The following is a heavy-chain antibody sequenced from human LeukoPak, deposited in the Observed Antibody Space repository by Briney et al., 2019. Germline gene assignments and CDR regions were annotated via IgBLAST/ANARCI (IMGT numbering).Heavy chain of an antibody. J-gene: IGHJ4*02. CDR3: ASRTMGTKSIDY. CDR1: GGSISRSSYW. Sequence: SETLSLTCTVSGGSISRSSYWWDWIRQPPGKGLEWIGSIYYGGTTYYNPSLKSRVTISVDMSKMQFSLKLSSVTAADTAVYYCASRTMGTKSIDYWGQGTLVTVSS. D-gene: IGHD1-7*01. CDR2: IYYGGTT. V-gene: IGHV4-39*01.